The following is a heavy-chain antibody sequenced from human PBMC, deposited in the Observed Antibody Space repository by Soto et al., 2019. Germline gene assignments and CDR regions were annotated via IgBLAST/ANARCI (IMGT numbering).Heavy chain of an antibody. D-gene: IGHD4-17*01. CDR3: ARGMTTVTTFDY. Sequence: QLQLQESGSGLVKPSQTLSLTCAGSGGSISSGGHSWSWIRQPPGKGLEWIGYIYLSGSTYYNPSLKSRVTISVDRSKNQVSLKLSSVTAADTAVYYCARGMTTVTTFDYWGQGTLVTVSS. CDR2: IYLSGST. CDR1: GGSISSGGHS. V-gene: IGHV4-30-2*01. J-gene: IGHJ4*02.